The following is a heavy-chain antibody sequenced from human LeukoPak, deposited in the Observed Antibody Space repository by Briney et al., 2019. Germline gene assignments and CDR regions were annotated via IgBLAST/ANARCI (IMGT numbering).Heavy chain of an antibody. CDR2: ISGSGGST. D-gene: IGHD4-11*01. J-gene: IGHJ6*02. CDR1: GFTFSSYA. CDR3: AKDLQFHYYYGMDV. V-gene: IGHV3-23*01. Sequence: PGGSLRLSCAASGFTFSSYAMSWVRQAPGKGLEWVSAISGSGGSTHYADSVKGRFTISRDNSKNTLYLQMNNLRAEDTAVYYCAKDLQFHYYYGMDVWGQGTTVTVSS.